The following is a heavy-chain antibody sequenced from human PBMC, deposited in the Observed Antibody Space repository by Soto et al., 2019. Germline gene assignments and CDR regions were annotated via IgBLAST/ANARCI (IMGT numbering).Heavy chain of an antibody. V-gene: IGHV3-48*03. CDR2: NSCSGSSI. D-gene: IGHD3-9*01. Sequence: LRLSSAASGFISSSAIKNVVRQPPEKVLEWVSYNSCSGSSIYYAVSVKGRFPISRDNAKNSLYLQMNGLRADDTAVYYCARGSDYDTFDSWGQGTLVTVSS. CDR1: GFISSSAI. J-gene: IGHJ4*02. CDR3: ARGSDYDTFDS.